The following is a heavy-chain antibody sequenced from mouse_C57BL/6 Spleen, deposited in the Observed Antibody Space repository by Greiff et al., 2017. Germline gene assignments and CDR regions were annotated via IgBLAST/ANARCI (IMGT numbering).Heavy chain of an antibody. V-gene: IGHV1-20*01. D-gene: IGHD2-1*01. Sequence: EVQLQQSGPELVKPGDSVKISCKASGYSFTGYFMNWVMQSHGKSLEWIGRINPYNGDTFYNQKFKGKATLTVDKSSSTAHMELRSLTSEDSAVYYWARGSYGNSGGFAYWGQGTLVTVSA. CDR3: ARGSYGNSGGFAY. J-gene: IGHJ3*01. CDR1: GYSFTGYF. CDR2: INPYNGDT.